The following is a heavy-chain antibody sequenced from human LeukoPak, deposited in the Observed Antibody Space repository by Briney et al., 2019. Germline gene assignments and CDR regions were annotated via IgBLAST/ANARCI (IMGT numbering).Heavy chain of an antibody. Sequence: PGGSLRLSCAASGFTFSTYAMSWVRQAPGKGLEWVSAISDSGGSAYYADSVKGRFTISRDNSQNTLYLQINSPRAEDTAVYYCAPRWTSAARSYGMDVWGQGTTVTVSS. CDR1: GFTFSTYA. CDR2: ISDSGGSA. V-gene: IGHV3-23*01. D-gene: IGHD3-3*01. CDR3: APRWTSAARSYGMDV. J-gene: IGHJ6*02.